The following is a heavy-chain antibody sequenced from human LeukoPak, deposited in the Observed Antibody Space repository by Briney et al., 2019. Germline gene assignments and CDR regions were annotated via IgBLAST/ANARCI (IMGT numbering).Heavy chain of an antibody. J-gene: IGHJ4*02. CDR1: GFTVSSNY. D-gene: IGHD3-22*01. V-gene: IGHV3-48*03. CDR3: ARWDNYYDSSGYPY. CDR2: ISRSGNTR. Sequence: QPGGSLRLSCAASGFTVSSNYMSWVRQAPGKGLEWVSYISRSGNTRYYADSVKGRFTISRDNAKNSLYLQMNSLRAEDTAVYYCARWDNYYDSSGYPYWGQGTLVTVSS.